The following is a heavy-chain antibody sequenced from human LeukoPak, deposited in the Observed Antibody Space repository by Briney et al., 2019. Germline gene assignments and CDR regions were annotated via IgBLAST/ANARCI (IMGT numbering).Heavy chain of an antibody. CDR2: IWYDGSNK. V-gene: IGHV3-33*01. D-gene: IGHD1-7*01. Sequence: GGSLRLSCAASGFTFSSYGMHWVRQAPGKGLEWVAVIWYDGSNKYYADSVKGRFTISRDNSKNTLYLQMNSLRAEDTALYYCASFLTGTTEGDYWGQGTLVTVSS. CDR1: GFTFSSYG. J-gene: IGHJ4*02. CDR3: ASFLTGTTEGDY.